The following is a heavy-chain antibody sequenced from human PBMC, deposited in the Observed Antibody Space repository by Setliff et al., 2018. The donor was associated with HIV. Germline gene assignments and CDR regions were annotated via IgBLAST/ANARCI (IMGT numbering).Heavy chain of an antibody. CDR3: AKEDQRVTSVDY. J-gene: IGHJ4*02. D-gene: IGHD2-2*01. CDR1: GFTFSNNN. V-gene: IGHV3-30*02. CDR2: IQYDGDTK. Sequence: GGSLRLSCAASGFTFSNNNMHWVRQTPGKGLEWVACIQYDGDTKYYADSVKGRFTISRDNSKNTLFLQMNSLRSEDTAVYYCAKEDQRVTSVDYWGQGTPVTVSS.